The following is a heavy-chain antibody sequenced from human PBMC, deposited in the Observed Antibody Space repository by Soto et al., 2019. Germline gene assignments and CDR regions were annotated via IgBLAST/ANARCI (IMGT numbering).Heavy chain of an antibody. CDR3: ATIPYGSGSYYNAYHFDY. Sequence: ASVKVSCKASGYTFTSYAMHWVRQAPGQRLEWMGWINAGNGNTEYSQKFQGRVTMTEDTSTDTAYMELSSLRSEDTAVYYCATIPYGSGSYYNAYHFDYWGQGTLVTVSS. D-gene: IGHD3-10*01. J-gene: IGHJ4*02. CDR1: GYTFTSYA. CDR2: INAGNGNT. V-gene: IGHV1-3*01.